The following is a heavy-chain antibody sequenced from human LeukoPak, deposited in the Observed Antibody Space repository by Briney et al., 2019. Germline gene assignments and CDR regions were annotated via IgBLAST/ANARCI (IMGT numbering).Heavy chain of an antibody. CDR3: ARASDYSSAWPFDY. J-gene: IGHJ4*02. D-gene: IGHD6-19*01. Sequence: SETLSLTCTVSGGSISSYYWSWIRQPPGKGLEWVGYVYYSGSTIYNPSLKSRVTISVDTSKNQFSLKLSSMTAADTAVYYCARASDYSSAWPFDYWGQGTLLTVSS. CDR2: VYYSGST. V-gene: IGHV4-59*01. CDR1: GGSISSYY.